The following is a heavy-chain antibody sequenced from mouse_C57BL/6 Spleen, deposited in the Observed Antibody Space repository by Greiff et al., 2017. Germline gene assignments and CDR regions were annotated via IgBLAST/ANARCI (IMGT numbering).Heavy chain of an antibody. D-gene: IGHD2-3*01. Sequence: VQLQQPGAELVKPGASVKMSCKASGYTFTSYGITWVKQRHGQGLEWIGDLYPGSGSTKYNEKFKSKATLTVDTSSSTAYMQLSSLASEVSAVYYCSRFGGYYSFAYWGQGTLVTVSA. V-gene: IGHV1-55*01. CDR1: GYTFTSYG. CDR3: SRFGGYYSFAY. CDR2: LYPGSGST. J-gene: IGHJ3*01.